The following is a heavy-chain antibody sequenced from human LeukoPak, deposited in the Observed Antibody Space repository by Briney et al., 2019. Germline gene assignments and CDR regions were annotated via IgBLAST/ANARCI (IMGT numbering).Heavy chain of an antibody. V-gene: IGHV1-46*01. D-gene: IGHD2-2*01. CDR2: INPSGGST. Sequence: ASVKVSCTASGYTFTSYYMHWVRQAPGQGLEWMGIINPSGGSTSYAQKFQGRVTMTRDMSTSTVYMELSSLRSEDTAVYYCARARGVVVPAAPNGIWFDPWGQGTLVTVSS. J-gene: IGHJ5*02. CDR1: GYTFTSYY. CDR3: ARARGVVVPAAPNGIWFDP.